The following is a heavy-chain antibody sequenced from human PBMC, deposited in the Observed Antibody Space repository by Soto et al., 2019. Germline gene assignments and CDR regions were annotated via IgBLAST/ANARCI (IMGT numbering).Heavy chain of an antibody. CDR1: GYTFTSYG. CDR3: ARSIAVADTFYYYYYYMDV. CDR2: ISAYNGNT. Sequence: ASVKVSCKASGYTFTSYGISWVRQAPGQGLEWLGWISAYNGNTNYAQKLQGRVTMTTDTSTSTAYMELRGLRSDDTAVYYCARSIAVADTFYYYYYYMDVWGKGTTVTVSS. D-gene: IGHD6-19*01. V-gene: IGHV1-18*01. J-gene: IGHJ6*03.